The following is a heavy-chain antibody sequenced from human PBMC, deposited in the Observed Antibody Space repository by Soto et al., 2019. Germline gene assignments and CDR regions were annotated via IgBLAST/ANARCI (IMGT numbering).Heavy chain of an antibody. V-gene: IGHV4-30-4*01. CDR2: IYYTGRT. CDR1: GGSISSDDYY. D-gene: IGHD2-21*01. J-gene: IGHJ6*02. Sequence: SETLSLTCTVSGGSISSDDYYWSWIRQPPGKGLEWIGYIYYTGRTFYNPSLKSRLTISVDTSKNQFSLRLSSVTAADTALYYCAREKGYDCGGYLAGGLDVWGQGTTVTVSS. CDR3: AREKGYDCGGYLAGGLDV.